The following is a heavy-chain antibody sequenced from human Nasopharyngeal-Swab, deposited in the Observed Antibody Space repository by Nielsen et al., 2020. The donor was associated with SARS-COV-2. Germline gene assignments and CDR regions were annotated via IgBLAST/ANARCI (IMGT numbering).Heavy chain of an antibody. CDR1: GFTFSSSA. Sequence: GESLKISCAASGFTFSSSAISWVRQAPGMRLEWVSVIGAAGNTIYADSVKGRFTISRDNSKNTVYLQMNSLRAEDTAVYYCAKYLGSGSYQAFCDYWGHGTLVTVSS. J-gene: IGHJ4*01. CDR2: IGAAGNT. D-gene: IGHD1-26*01. V-gene: IGHV3-23*01. CDR3: AKYLGSGSYQAFCDY.